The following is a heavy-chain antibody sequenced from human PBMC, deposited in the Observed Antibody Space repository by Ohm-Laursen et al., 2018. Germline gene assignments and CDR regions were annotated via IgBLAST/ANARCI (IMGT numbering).Heavy chain of an antibody. CDR2: ISYDGSNK. Sequence: SLRLSCAASGFTFNKYGVHWVRQAPGKGLEWVAVISYDGSNKYYADSVKGRFTISRDNSKNTLYLQMNSLRTEDTAVYYCAKDLGAIFGVVISPGYYYYGLDVWGQGTTVTVSS. V-gene: IGHV3-30*18. D-gene: IGHD3-3*01. J-gene: IGHJ6*02. CDR1: GFTFNKYG. CDR3: AKDLGAIFGVVISPGYYYYGLDV.